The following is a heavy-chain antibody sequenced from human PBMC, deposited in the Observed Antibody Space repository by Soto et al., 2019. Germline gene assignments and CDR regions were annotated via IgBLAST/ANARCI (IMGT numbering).Heavy chain of an antibody. V-gene: IGHV2-5*02. D-gene: IGHD3-3*01. Sequence: SGPTLVNPPQTLTLTCTFSGFSLTTTGVGVGWIRQPPGKALEWLALIYWDDDKRYSPSLKSRLTITKDTSKNQVVLTMTNMDPVDTATYYCAHDPYKTSSSRGIWSAYYSLPYNWFDPWGQGTLVTVSS. CDR2: IYWDDDK. CDR1: GFSLTTTGVG. CDR3: AHDPYKTSSSRGIWSAYYSLPYNWFDP. J-gene: IGHJ5*02.